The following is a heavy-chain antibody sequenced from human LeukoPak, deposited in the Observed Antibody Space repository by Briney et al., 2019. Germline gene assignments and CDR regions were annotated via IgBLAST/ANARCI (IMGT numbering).Heavy chain of an antibody. Sequence: GGSLRLSCAASGFTFSSYWMSWVRQAPGKGLEWVANIKQDGSEKYYVDSVKGRFTISRDNAKNSLYLQMNSLRAEDTAVYYCARDVYSSSWDPSNWFDPWGQGTLVTVSS. CDR3: ARDVYSSSWDPSNWFDP. D-gene: IGHD6-13*01. V-gene: IGHV3-7*01. CDR2: IKQDGSEK. CDR1: GFTFSSYW. J-gene: IGHJ5*02.